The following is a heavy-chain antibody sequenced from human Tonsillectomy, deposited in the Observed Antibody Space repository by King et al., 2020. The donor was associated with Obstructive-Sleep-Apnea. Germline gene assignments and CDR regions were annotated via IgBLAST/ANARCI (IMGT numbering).Heavy chain of an antibody. Sequence: VQLVESGGGLVQPGRSLRLSCATSGFTFDDFAMHWVRQAPGKGLEWVSGINWNSGNIACADSVKGRFTISRDNAKNSLSLQMNSLRADVTALYYCVKDRAGGVPDAFDIWGQGTMVTVSS. J-gene: IGHJ3*02. CDR2: INWNSGNI. CDR3: VKDRAGGVPDAFDI. CDR1: GFTFDDFA. V-gene: IGHV3-9*01. D-gene: IGHD3-16*01.